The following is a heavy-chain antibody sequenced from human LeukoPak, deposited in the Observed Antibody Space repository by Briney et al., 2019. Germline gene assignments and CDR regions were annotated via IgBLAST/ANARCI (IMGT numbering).Heavy chain of an antibody. V-gene: IGHV4-4*02. D-gene: IGHD5-18*01. CDR2: IYHSGST. CDR3: ARIQSAANNWFDP. J-gene: IGHJ5*02. CDR1: GGSISSSNW. Sequence: SETLSLTCAVSGGSISSSNWWSWVRQPPGKGLEWIGEIYHSGSTNYNPSLKSRVTISVDKSKNQFSLKLSSVTAADTAVYYCARIQSAANNWFDPWGQGTLVTVSS.